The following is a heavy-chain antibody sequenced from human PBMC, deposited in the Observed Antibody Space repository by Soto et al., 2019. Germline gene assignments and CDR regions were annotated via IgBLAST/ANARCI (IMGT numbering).Heavy chain of an antibody. CDR1: GFTVSSSY. CDR2: IYNFGST. J-gene: IGHJ6*02. D-gene: IGHD4-17*01. V-gene: IGHV3-53*01. CDR3: ARDCPTNYGDACMDV. Sequence: EVQLVESGGGLIQPGGSLRLSCAASGFTVSSSYMSWVRQAPGKGLEWVSVIYNFGSTYYADSVKGRFTISRDNSKNRLYLQMNSLRAEDTAVYYCARDCPTNYGDACMDVWGQGTTVTVSS.